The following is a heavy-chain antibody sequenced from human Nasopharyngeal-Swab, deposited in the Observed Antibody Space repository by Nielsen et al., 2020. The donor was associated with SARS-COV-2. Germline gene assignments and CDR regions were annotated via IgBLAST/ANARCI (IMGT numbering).Heavy chain of an antibody. J-gene: IGHJ4*02. V-gene: IGHV4-39*01. CDR2: IYYSGST. Sequence: SETLSPTCTVSGGSISSSSYYWGWIRQPPGKGLEWIGSIYYSGSTYYNPSLKSRVTISVDTSKNQFSLKLSSVTAADTAVYYCARLCLCREPIHWGQGTLVTVSS. CDR3: ARLCLCREPIH. D-gene: IGHD1-26*01. CDR1: GGSISSSSYY.